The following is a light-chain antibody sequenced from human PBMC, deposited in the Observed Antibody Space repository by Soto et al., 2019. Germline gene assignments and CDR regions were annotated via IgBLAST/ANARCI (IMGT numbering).Light chain of an antibody. CDR1: SGHSSYA. J-gene: IGLJ2*01. V-gene: IGLV4-69*01. CDR3: QTWGTGMV. CDR2: LNSDGSH. Sequence: QSVLTQSPSASASLGASVKLTCTLSSGHSSYAIAWHQQQPEKGPRYLMKLNSDGSHSKGDGIPDRFSGSSSGAEHYLTISSLQSEDEADYYCQTWGTGMVFGGGTKLTVL.